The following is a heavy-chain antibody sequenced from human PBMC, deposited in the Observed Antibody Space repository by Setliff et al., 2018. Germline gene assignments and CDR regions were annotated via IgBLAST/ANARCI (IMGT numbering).Heavy chain of an antibody. CDR2: VDHSGNT. CDR1: GDSISRSTYY. CDR3: ARGPGGYGDSLDY. V-gene: IGHV4-39*01. D-gene: IGHD5-12*01. J-gene: IGHJ4*02. Sequence: PSETLSLTCTVSGDSISRSTYYWGWIRQSPGKGLDWIGTVDHSGNTFYNPSLKSRVTISVAPSKNQVSLKLTNLTSDDTAVYYCARGPGGYGDSLDYWGPGTLVTVSS.